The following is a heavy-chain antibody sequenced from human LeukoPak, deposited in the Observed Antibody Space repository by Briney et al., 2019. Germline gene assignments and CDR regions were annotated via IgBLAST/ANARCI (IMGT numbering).Heavy chain of an antibody. J-gene: IGHJ4*02. D-gene: IGHD2-15*01. CDR1: GFTFNSHS. V-gene: IGHV3-21*01. CDR2: ITTSNYI. Sequence: GSLRLSCAVSGFTFNSHSVNWVRQAPGKGLEWVLSITTSNYIFYAESVKGRFTISRDNAKNSLYLQMNSLRAEDTAVYYCVREQARGGSFDYWGQGTLVTVSS. CDR3: VREQARGGSFDY.